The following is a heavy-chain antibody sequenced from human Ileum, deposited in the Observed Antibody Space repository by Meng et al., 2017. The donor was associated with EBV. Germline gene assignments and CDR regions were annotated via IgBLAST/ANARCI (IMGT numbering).Heavy chain of an antibody. CDR3: ARFDWLAHY. D-gene: IGHD3-9*01. J-gene: IGHJ4*02. V-gene: IGHV7-4-1*02. Sequence: QVQLVQSGSELKKPXXXXRISCKASGYTFTTYGMNWVRQAPGQGLEWMGWINTNTGNPTYAQGFTGRFVFSLDTSVNTAYLQISSLKAEDTAVYYCARFDWLAHYWGQGTLVTVSS. CDR1: GYTFTTYG. CDR2: INTNTGNP.